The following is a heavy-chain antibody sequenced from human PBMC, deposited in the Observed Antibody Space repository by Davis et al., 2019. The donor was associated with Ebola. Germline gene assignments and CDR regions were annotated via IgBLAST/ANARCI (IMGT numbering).Heavy chain of an antibody. CDR1: GGSISSSSYY. V-gene: IGHV4-39*07. Sequence: GSLRLSCTVSGGSISSSSYYWGWIRQPPGKGLEWIGEINHSGSTNYNPSLKSRVTISVDRSKNQFSLKLSSVTAADTAVYYCARGNIVVVPAAIYNWFDPWGQGTLVTVSS. D-gene: IGHD2-2*01. CDR3: ARGNIVVVPAAIYNWFDP. CDR2: INHSGST. J-gene: IGHJ5*02.